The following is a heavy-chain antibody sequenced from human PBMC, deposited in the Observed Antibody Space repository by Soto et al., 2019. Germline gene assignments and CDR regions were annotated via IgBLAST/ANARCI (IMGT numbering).Heavy chain of an antibody. CDR2: ISGSGGST. CDR3: AKVVGKIAAAGKGKIYYFDY. J-gene: IGHJ4*02. D-gene: IGHD6-13*01. V-gene: IGHV3-23*01. CDR1: GFTFSSYA. Sequence: GGSLRLSCAASGFTFSSYAMSWVRQAPGKGLEWVSAISGSGGSTYYADSVKGRFTISRDNSKNTLYLQMNSLRAEDTAVYYCAKVVGKIAAAGKGKIYYFDYWGQGTLVTVYS.